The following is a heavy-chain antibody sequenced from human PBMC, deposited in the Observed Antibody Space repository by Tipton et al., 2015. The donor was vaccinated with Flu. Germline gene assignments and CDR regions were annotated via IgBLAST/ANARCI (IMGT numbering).Heavy chain of an antibody. D-gene: IGHD3-16*01. V-gene: IGHV3-30*04. CDR1: GFTFSSYA. CDR2: ISYDGSNK. Sequence: SLRLSCAASGFTFSSYAMHWVRQAPGKGLEWVAVISYDGSNKYYADSVKGRFTISRDNSKNTLYLQMNSLRAEDTAVYYCARDGGSEEVFDIWGQGTMVTVSS. J-gene: IGHJ3*02. CDR3: ARDGGSEEVFDI.